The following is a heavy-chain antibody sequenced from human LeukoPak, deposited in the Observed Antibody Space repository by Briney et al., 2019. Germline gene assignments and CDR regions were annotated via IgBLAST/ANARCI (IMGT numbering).Heavy chain of an antibody. CDR2: INPSGGSA. V-gene: IGHV1-46*01. CDR1: GYSFTSYF. D-gene: IGHD4-17*01. J-gene: IGHJ4*02. Sequence: ASVKVSCKASGYSFTSYFIHWVRQAPGQGLEWMAIINPSGGSASYAQKFQGRVTMTRDMSTSTVYMELSSLRSEDTAVYYCARMTTVTTGLDYWGQGTLVTVSS. CDR3: ARMTTVTTGLDY.